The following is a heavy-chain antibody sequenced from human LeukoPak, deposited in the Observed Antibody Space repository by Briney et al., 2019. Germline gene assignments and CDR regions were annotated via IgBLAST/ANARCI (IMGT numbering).Heavy chain of an antibody. V-gene: IGHV3-48*03. CDR1: GFTFSSYE. Sequence: PGGSLRLSCATSGFTFSSYEMNWVRQAPGKGLEWISYITTSGTSTYYADSVKGRFNTSRDTGKTELSLQMNSLRAEDTAVYYCAKRSDYGGNGNYFDYWGQGTPVAVSS. J-gene: IGHJ4*02. D-gene: IGHD4-23*01. CDR3: AKRSDYGGNGNYFDY. CDR2: ITTSGTST.